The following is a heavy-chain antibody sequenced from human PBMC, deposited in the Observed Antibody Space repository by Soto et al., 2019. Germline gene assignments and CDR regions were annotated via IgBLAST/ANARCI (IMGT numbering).Heavy chain of an antibody. CDR1: GFTVSSNY. CDR2: IYSGGST. J-gene: IGHJ6*03. CDR3: ARDGVIAVAGTLSPYYMDV. D-gene: IGHD6-19*01. Sequence: GGSLRLSCAASGFTVSSNYMSWVRQAPGKGLEWVSVIYSGGSTYYADSVKGRFTISRDNSKNTLYLQMNSLRAEDTAVYYCARDGVIAVAGTLSPYYMDVWGKGTTVTVSS. V-gene: IGHV3-66*01.